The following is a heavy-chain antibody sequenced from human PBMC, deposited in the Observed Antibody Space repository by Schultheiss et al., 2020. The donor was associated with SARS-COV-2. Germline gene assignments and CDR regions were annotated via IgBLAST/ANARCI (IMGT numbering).Heavy chain of an antibody. CDR2: ISGRGSDT. V-gene: IGHV3-23*01. CDR3: ARVETVATFFDY. D-gene: IGHD4-23*01. CDR1: GFTFSGYA. J-gene: IGHJ4*02. Sequence: GGSLRLSCAASGFTFSGYALSWVRQAPGRGLEWVSGISGRGSDTDYTDSVKGRFTISRDNSKNTLSLQMNSLRAEDTAVYYCARVETVATFFDYWGQGTLVTVSS.